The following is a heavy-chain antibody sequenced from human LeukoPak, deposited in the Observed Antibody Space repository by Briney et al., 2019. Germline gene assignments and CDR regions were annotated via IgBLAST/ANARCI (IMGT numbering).Heavy chain of an antibody. Sequence: SETLSITCTVSGGSISSGSYYWSWIRQPAGKGLEWIGRIYTSGSTNYNPSLKSRVTISVDTSKNQFSLKLSSVTAADTAVYYCARVPIAAAGLPFDYWGQGTLVTVSS. J-gene: IGHJ4*02. CDR3: ARVPIAAAGLPFDY. D-gene: IGHD6-13*01. CDR2: IYTSGST. CDR1: GGSISSGSYY. V-gene: IGHV4-61*02.